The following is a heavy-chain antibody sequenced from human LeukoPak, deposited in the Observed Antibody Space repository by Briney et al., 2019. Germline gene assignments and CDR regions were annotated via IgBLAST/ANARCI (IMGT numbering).Heavy chain of an antibody. D-gene: IGHD1-20*01. CDR1: GLTFSRYW. CDR3: TKDMGNNWVFDY. J-gene: IGHJ4*02. V-gene: IGHV3-74*01. Sequence: GGSLRLSCAASGLTFSRYWMHWVRQAPGEGLVWVSRINSDESTTTYADSVKGRFTISRDNDKNTLYLQMNSLRAEDTAVYYFTKDMGNNWVFDYWGQGTLVTVSS. CDR2: INSDESTT.